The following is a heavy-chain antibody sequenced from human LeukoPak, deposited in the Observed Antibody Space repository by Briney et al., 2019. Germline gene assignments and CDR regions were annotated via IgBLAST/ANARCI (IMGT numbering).Heavy chain of an antibody. D-gene: IGHD6-13*01. J-gene: IGHJ4*02. Sequence: GGSLRLSCAASGFTFSDYYMSWIRQAPGKGLEWVSYISSSGGSTYYADSVKGRFTISRDNSKNTLYLQMNSLRAEDTAVYYCAKDAYSSSCLDYWGQGTLVTVSS. V-gene: IGHV3-11*01. CDR1: GFTFSDYY. CDR2: ISSSGGST. CDR3: AKDAYSSSCLDY.